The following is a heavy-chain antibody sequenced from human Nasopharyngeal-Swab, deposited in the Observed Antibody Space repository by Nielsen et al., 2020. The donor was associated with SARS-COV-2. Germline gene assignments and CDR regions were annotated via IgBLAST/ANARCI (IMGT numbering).Heavy chain of an antibody. D-gene: IGHD5-18*01. CDR1: GGSISSGGYY. J-gene: IGHJ3*02. Sequence: SATLSLTCTVSGGSISSGGYYWIWIRQHPGKGLEWIGYIYYSGSTYCNPSLKSRVTISVDTSKNQFSLKLSSVTAADTAVYYCARARVDTDMVPAFDIWGQGTMVTVSS. CDR2: IYYSGST. CDR3: ARARVDTDMVPAFDI. V-gene: IGHV4-31*03.